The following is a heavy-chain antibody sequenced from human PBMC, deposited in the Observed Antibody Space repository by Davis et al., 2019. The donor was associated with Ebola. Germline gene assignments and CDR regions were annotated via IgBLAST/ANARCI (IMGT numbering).Heavy chain of an antibody. CDR1: GFTFSSYS. V-gene: IGHV3-48*02. D-gene: IGHD3-3*01. J-gene: IGHJ5*02. CDR2: LSSSSGTT. CDR3: AGEVTIFGVVIMEGLFDP. Sequence: GESLKISCAASGFTFSSYSMNWVRQAPGKGLEWVSSLSSSSGTTYYADSVKGRFTISRDNAKNSLYLQMNSLRDEDTAVYYCAGEVTIFGVVIMEGLFDPWGQGTLVTVSS.